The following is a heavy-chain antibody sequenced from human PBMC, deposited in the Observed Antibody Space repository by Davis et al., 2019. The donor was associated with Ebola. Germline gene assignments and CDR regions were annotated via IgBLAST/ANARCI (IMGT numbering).Heavy chain of an antibody. Sequence: AGSLTLSCAASGFTFSSYSMNWVRQAPGKGLEWISYISSVGSTIYYADSVKGRFTISRDNAKNSLPLQMNSLRAEDTAVYYCARLATAMVPFDYWGRGTLVTVSS. J-gene: IGHJ4*02. V-gene: IGHV3-48*04. D-gene: IGHD3-10*01. CDR1: GFTFSSYS. CDR3: ARLATAMVPFDY. CDR2: ISSVGSTI.